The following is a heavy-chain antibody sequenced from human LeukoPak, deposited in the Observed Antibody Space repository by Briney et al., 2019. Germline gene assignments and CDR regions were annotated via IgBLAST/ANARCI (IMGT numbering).Heavy chain of an antibody. D-gene: IGHD1-26*01. Sequence: ASVKVSCKASGYTFTSYDINWVRQATGQGLEWMGWMNPNSGNTGYAHKFQGRVTMTRNTSISTAYMELSSLRSEDTAVYYCARTAGATAPYYYYMVVWGKGTTVTISS. CDR3: ARTAGATAPYYYYMVV. V-gene: IGHV1-8*01. CDR2: MNPNSGNT. J-gene: IGHJ6*03. CDR1: GYTFTSYD.